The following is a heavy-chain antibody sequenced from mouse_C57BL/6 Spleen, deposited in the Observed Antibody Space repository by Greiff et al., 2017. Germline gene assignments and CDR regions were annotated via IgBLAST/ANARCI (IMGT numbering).Heavy chain of an antibody. J-gene: IGHJ3*01. D-gene: IGHD2-10*01. CDR2: ILPGSGST. Sequence: QVQLQQSGAELMKPGASVKLSCKASGYTFTGYWIDWVKQRPGHGLEWIGEILPGSGSTNYNEKFKGKATLTADKSSNTAYMQLSSLTTEDAASYYGARSKTESYFAYGGQGTPVTVSA. CDR3: ARSKTESYFAY. CDR1: GYTFTGYW. V-gene: IGHV1-9*01.